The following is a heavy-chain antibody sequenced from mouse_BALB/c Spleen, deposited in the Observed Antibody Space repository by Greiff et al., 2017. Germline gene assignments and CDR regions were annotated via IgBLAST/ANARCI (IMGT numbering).Heavy chain of an antibody. Sequence: VQLQESGAELVRPGASVKLSCKALGYTFTDYEMHWVKQTPVHGLEWIGAIHPGSGGNAYNQKFKGKATLTADKSSSTADMEISSLTSEDSAVDYCTRLAYYGNYEGYWGQGTTLTVSS. CDR1: GYTFTDYE. J-gene: IGHJ2*01. D-gene: IGHD2-10*01. V-gene: IGHV1-15*01. CDR3: TRLAYYGNYEGY. CDR2: IHPGSGGN.